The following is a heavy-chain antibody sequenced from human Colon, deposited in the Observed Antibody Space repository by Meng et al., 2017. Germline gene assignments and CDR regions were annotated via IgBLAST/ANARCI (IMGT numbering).Heavy chain of an antibody. CDR3: ARHLGWEFDY. CDR1: GWSCSGDN. Sequence: QVQAQQGGAGLLKPSETLAVDGAVYGWSCSGDNWSWIRQPPGKGLEWLGERHHSGGTNNNPALKGRVSISLDKSMNQLFLEVYFVTAADTAIYYCARHLGWEFDYWGPGNLVTVSS. D-gene: IGHD6-19*01. CDR2: RHHSGGT. J-gene: IGHJ4*02. V-gene: IGHV4-34*01.